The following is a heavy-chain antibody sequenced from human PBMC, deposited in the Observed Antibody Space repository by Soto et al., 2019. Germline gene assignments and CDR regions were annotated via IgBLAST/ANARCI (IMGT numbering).Heavy chain of an antibody. J-gene: IGHJ4*02. V-gene: IGHV3-23*01. CDR1: GFTFSSYA. CDR2: ISGSGGST. Sequence: PGGSLRLSCAASGFTFSSYAMSWVRQAPGKGLEWVSAISGSGGSTYYADSVKGRFTISRDNSKNTLYLQMNSLRAEDTAVYYCAGSSSWYRGPRLDYWGQGTLVTVSS. CDR3: AGSSSWYRGPRLDY. D-gene: IGHD6-13*01.